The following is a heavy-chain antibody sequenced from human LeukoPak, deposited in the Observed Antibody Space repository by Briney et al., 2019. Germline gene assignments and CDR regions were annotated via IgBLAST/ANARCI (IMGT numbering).Heavy chain of an antibody. D-gene: IGHD1-26*01. CDR2: IFPGDSDT. V-gene: IGHV5-51*01. CDR1: GYNFVSLW. CDR3: GRRGAGNSKVFDV. Sequence: GESLKISCKVSGYNFVSLWIGWVRQMPGKGLEWIGIIFPGDSDTKFSPSFEGRVTLSVNKSTNTAYLEWPNLRASDTAIYSCGRRGAGNSKVFDVWGQGTMITVAS. J-gene: IGHJ3*01.